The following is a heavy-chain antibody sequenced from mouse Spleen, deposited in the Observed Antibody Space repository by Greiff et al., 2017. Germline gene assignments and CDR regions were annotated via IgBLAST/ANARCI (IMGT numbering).Heavy chain of an antibody. Sequence: QVQLQQSGADLVKPGASVKLSCKASGYTFTSYAMHWVKQRPGQGLEWIGMIHPNSGSTYYNEKFKSKATLTVDKSSSTAYLQLSSLTSEDSAVYYCARRSSSYWYFDVWGTGTTVTVSS. CDR3: ARRSSSYWYFDV. V-gene: IGHV1-64*01. J-gene: IGHJ1*03. D-gene: IGHD1-1*01. CDR2: IHPNSGST. CDR1: GYTFTSYA.